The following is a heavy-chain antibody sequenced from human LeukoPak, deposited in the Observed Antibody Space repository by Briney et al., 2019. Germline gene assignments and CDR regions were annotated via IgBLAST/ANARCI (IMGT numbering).Heavy chain of an antibody. V-gene: IGHV3-30-3*01. CDR3: ATSPRYKQQLGYFDY. D-gene: IGHD6-13*01. Sequence: SGGSLRLSCAASGLPFSSFAMHWVRQAPGKGRGWGAVISYDETNKYYADSVKGRFTISRDNSKNTLYLQMNSLRAEDTAVYYCATSPRYKQQLGYFDYWGQGTLVTVSS. J-gene: IGHJ4*02. CDR2: ISYDETNK. CDR1: GLPFSSFA.